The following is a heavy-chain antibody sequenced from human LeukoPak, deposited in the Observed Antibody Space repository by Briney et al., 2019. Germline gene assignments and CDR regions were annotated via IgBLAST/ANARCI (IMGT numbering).Heavy chain of an antibody. Sequence: GGSLRLSCAASGFTFSSYAMSWVRQAPGEGLDWVGRIASKTDGGATDYAAPVKGRFTISRDDSKNTLNLQMNSLKTEDTAVYYCTTGIRGDWGQGTLVTVSS. V-gene: IGHV3-15*04. CDR3: TTGIRGD. CDR2: IASKTDGGAT. J-gene: IGHJ4*02. CDR1: GFTFSSYA. D-gene: IGHD3-10*01.